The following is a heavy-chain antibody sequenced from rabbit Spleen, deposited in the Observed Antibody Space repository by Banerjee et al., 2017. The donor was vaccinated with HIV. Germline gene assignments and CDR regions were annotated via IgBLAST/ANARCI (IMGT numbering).Heavy chain of an antibody. CDR3: ARDTGTSFSTYGMDL. V-gene: IGHV1S45*01. CDR1: GFSFSSRYY. CDR2: IYAGSSGTT. Sequence: QEQLVESGGGLVQPEGSLTLTCTASGFSFSSRYYISWVRQAPGRGLEWIACIYAGSSGTTYYANWAKGRFTISKTSSTTVTLQMTSLTAADTATYFCARDTGTSFSTYGMDLWGQGTLVTVS. D-gene: IGHD8-1*01. J-gene: IGHJ6*01.